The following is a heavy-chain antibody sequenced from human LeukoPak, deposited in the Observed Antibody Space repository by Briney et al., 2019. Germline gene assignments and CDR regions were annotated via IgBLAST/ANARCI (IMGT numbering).Heavy chain of an antibody. CDR3: AKRSALLWFDY. CDR2: ISYDGSNK. J-gene: IGHJ5*01. CDR1: GFTFSSYG. Sequence: GGSLRLSCAASGFTFSSYGMHWVRQAPGKGLEWVAVISYDGSNKYYADSVKGRFTISRDNSKNTLYLQMNSLRAEDTAVYYCAKRSALLWFDYWGQGTLVIVSS. D-gene: IGHD3-10*01. V-gene: IGHV3-30*18.